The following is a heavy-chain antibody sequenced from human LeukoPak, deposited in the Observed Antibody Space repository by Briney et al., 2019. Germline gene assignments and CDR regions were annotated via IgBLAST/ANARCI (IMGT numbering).Heavy chain of an antibody. CDR3: ARFGVNYGMDV. CDR2: IKPDGSEK. D-gene: IGHD3-16*01. V-gene: IGHV3-7*04. J-gene: IGHJ6*02. Sequence: GGSLRLSCAASGFTFSSFWMSWVRQTPGKGLEWVANIKPDGSEKEYVDYLKGRFTISRDNAENSLYLQVNSLRVEDTAVYYCARFGVNYGMDVWAKGPRSPSP. CDR1: GFTFSSFW.